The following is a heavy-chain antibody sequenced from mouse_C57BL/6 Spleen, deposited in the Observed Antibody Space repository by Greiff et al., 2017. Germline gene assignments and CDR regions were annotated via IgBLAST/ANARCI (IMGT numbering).Heavy chain of an antibody. CDR1: GYTFTDYY. CDR2: IYPGSGNT. CDR3: ARSDIFYYAMDY. J-gene: IGHJ4*01. V-gene: IGHV1-76*01. Sequence: VQLQQSGAELVRPGASVTLSCKASGYTFTDYYLNWVQQRPGQGLEWIAKIYPGSGNTYYNEKFTGKVTLTAEKSSSTAYMQLSSLTSEDSAVYFCARSDIFYYAMDYWGQGTSVTVSS. D-gene: IGHD3-2*01.